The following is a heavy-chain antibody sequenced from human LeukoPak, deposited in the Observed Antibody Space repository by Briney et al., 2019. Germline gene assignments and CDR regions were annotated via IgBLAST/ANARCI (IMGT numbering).Heavy chain of an antibody. Sequence: GGSLRLSCAASGFTFSSYWMSWVRQAPGKGLEWVANIKQDGSEKYYVDSVKGRFTISRDNAKNSLYLQMNSLRAEDTAVYYCARSGYYDSSGYYYQPYYFDYWGQGTLVTVSS. V-gene: IGHV3-7*01. CDR1: GFTFSSYW. D-gene: IGHD3-22*01. CDR2: IKQDGSEK. CDR3: ARSGYYDSSGYYYQPYYFDY. J-gene: IGHJ4*02.